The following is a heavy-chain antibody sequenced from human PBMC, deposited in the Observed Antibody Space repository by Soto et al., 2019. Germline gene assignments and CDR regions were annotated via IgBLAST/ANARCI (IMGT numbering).Heavy chain of an antibody. CDR3: AKDLSDCTDCVCYTVHLYYGMDV. CDR1: GFPFSSYG. J-gene: IGHJ6*04. D-gene: IGHD2-8*01. CDR2: MSYDGSNK. Sequence: GSLRLSCAASGFPFSSYGMHWVRQAPGKGLEWVAVMSYDGSNKYYADSVKGRFTISRDNSKNTLYLQMNSPRAEDTAVYYCAKDLSDCTDCVCYTVHLYYGMDVWGKGTTVTVSS. V-gene: IGHV3-30*18.